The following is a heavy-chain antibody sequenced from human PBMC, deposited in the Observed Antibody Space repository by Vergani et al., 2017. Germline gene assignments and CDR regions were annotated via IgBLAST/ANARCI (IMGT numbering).Heavy chain of an antibody. D-gene: IGHD6-19*01. CDR1: GFTFSSYS. CDR3: ARDQRLVGLGFDY. Sequence: EVQLVESGGGLVKPGGSLRLSCAASGFTFSSYSMNWVRQAPGKGLEWVSSISSSSSYIYYADSVKGRFTISRDNAKNSLYLQMNSLRAEDTAVYYCARDQRLVGLGFDYWGQGTLVTVSS. CDR2: ISSSSSYI. J-gene: IGHJ4*02. V-gene: IGHV3-21*01.